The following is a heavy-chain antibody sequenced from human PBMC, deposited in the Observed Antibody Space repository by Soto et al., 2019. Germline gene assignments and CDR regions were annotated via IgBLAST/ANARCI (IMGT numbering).Heavy chain of an antibody. Sequence: GASVKVSCKASGGTFSSYAISWVRQAPGQGLEWMGGIIPIFGTANYAQKFQGRVTITADESTSTAYMELSSLRSEDTAVYYCARRIAAAGPYSSYGMAPSRQGTTVTVSS. J-gene: IGHJ6*02. CDR2: IIPIFGTA. D-gene: IGHD6-13*01. V-gene: IGHV1-69*13. CDR3: ARRIAAAGPYSSYGMAP. CDR1: GGTFSSYA.